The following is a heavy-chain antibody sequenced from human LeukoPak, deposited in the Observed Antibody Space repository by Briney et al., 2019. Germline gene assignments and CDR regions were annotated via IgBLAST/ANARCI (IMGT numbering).Heavy chain of an antibody. CDR3: ARASPHVLRFLEWLPDFDY. J-gene: IGHJ4*02. V-gene: IGHV1-8*01. Sequence: GASVKVSCKASGYTFTSCDINWVRQATGQGLEWMGWMNPNSGNTGYAQKFQGRVTMTRNTSISTAYMELSSLRSEDTAVYYCARASPHVLRFLEWLPDFDYWGQGTLVTVSS. CDR1: GYTFTSCD. D-gene: IGHD3-3*01. CDR2: MNPNSGNT.